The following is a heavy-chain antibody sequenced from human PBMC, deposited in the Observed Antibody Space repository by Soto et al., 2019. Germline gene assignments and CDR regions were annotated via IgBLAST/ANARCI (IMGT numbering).Heavy chain of an antibody. CDR1: GGSVSSGSSY. V-gene: IGHV4-61*01. Sequence: QVQLQESGPGLVKPSETLSLTCTVSGGSVSSGSSYWSWIRQPPGKGLEWIGYIYYSGSTNYNPSLKRRVTISVDTSKNQVSLKLSSVTAADTAVYYCARDSNDAFDIWCQGTMVTVAS. J-gene: IGHJ3*02. CDR2: IYYSGST. CDR3: ARDSNDAFDI.